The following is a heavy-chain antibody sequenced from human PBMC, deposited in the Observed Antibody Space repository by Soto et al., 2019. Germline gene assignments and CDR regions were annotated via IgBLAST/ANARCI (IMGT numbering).Heavy chain of an antibody. CDR3: AREEGIRARPKGYYYYGMDV. Sequence: SETLYLTFTVSGCSISSSSYYWGWIRQPPGKGLEWIGSIYYSGSTYYNPSLKSRVTISVDTSKNQFSLKLSSVTAADTAVYYCAREEGIRARPKGYYYYGMDVWGQGTTVTVSS. V-gene: IGHV4-39*07. J-gene: IGHJ6*02. D-gene: IGHD6-6*01. CDR1: GCSISSSSYY. CDR2: IYYSGST.